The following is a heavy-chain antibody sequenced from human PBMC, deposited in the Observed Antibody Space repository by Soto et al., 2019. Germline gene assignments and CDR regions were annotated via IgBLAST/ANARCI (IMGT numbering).Heavy chain of an antibody. V-gene: IGHV3-21*01. Sequence: GSLRLSCAASGFTFSSYSMNWVRQAPGKGLEWVSSISSSSSYIYYADSVKGRFTISRDNAKNSLYLQMNSLRAEDTAVYYCARESRSYGFYFDYWGQGTLVTVSS. CDR1: GFTFSSYS. CDR2: ISSSSSYI. J-gene: IGHJ4*02. D-gene: IGHD5-18*01. CDR3: ARESRSYGFYFDY.